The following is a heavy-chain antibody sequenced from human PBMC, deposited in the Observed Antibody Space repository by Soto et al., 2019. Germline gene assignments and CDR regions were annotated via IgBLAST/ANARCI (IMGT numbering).Heavy chain of an antibody. CDR2: ITGNGGST. D-gene: IGHD3-9*01. Sequence: GGSLRLSCSASGFTFSSYGMHWVRQAPGKGLEYVSAITGNGGSTYYADSVKGRFTISRDNSKNTLYLQMNSLRAEDTAVYYCVDFDWLFYYGMDVWGQGTTVTVSS. CDR3: VDFDWLFYYGMDV. J-gene: IGHJ6*02. CDR1: GFTFSSYG. V-gene: IGHV3-64D*06.